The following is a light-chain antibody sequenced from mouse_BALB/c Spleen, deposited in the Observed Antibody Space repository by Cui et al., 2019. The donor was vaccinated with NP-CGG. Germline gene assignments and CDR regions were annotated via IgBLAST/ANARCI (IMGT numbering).Light chain of an antibody. CDR1: TGAATTSNY. J-gene: IGLJ1*01. V-gene: IGLV1*01. CDR3: ALWYSNHWV. CDR2: GTN. Sequence: QAVVTQESALTTSPGETVTPTCRSSTGAATTSNYANWVQEKPDHLFTGLIGGTNNRVPGVPARFSGSLIGDKAVLTITGAQTEDEAIYFCALWYSNHWVFGGGTKLTVL.